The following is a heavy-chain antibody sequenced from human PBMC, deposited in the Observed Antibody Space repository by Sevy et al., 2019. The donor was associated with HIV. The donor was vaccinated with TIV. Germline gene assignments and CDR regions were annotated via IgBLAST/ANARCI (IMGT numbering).Heavy chain of an antibody. V-gene: IGHV3-13*04. D-gene: IGHD5-18*01. CDR2: IGIYGDT. CDR3: ARGGGTAMVRDYFDY. Sequence: GGSLRLSCVASGFDFTEHQMHWVRQPVGKGLEWIAAIGIYGDTYYMGSVKGRFTISRDNSKNTLYLQMNSLRAEYTAVYYCARGGGTAMVRDYFDYWGQGTLGTVSS. CDR1: GFDFTEHQ. J-gene: IGHJ4*02.